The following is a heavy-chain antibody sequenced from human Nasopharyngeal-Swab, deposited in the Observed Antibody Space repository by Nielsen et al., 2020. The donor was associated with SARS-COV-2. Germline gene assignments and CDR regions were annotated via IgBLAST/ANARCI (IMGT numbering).Heavy chain of an antibody. J-gene: IGHJ4*02. V-gene: IGHV5-51*01. CDR1: GYRFTSYW. CDR2: IYPGDSET. D-gene: IGHD1-26*01. CDR3: ARPLWSYADHFDY. Sequence: GESLKISCKGSGYRFTSYWIGWVRQMPGKGLEWMGIIYPGDSETRYSPSFQGQVTISADKSISTAYLQWSSLKASDTAVYYCARPLWSYADHFDYWSQGTLVTVSS.